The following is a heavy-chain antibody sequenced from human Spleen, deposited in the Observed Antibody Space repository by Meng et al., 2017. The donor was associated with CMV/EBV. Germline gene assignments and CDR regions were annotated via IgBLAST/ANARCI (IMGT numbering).Heavy chain of an antibody. V-gene: IGHV4-39*01. CDR2: IYYSGST. J-gene: IGHJ5*02. D-gene: IGHD2-2*01. CDR1: ISSSSYY. CDR3: ARHTFGGSRGSSTSCFKP. Sequence: ISSSSYYWGWIRQPPGKGLEWIGSIYYSGSTYYNPSLKSRVTISVDTSKNQFSLKLSSVTAADTAVYYCARHTFGGSRGSSTSCFKPWGQGTLVTVSS.